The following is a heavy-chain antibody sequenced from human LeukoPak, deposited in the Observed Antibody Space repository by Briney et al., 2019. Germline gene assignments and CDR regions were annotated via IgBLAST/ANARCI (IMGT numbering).Heavy chain of an antibody. Sequence: PGGSLRLSCTASGFTFSNAWMNWVRQAPGKGLEWVGRIKSKVNGGTTDYAAPVNGRFTISRDDEKNTAYLQMNSLKTEDTAVYYFATGGYSFDYWGQGTLVTVSS. CDR1: GFTFSNAW. J-gene: IGHJ4*02. D-gene: IGHD2-15*01. V-gene: IGHV3-15*01. CDR2: IKSKVNGGTT. CDR3: ATGGYSFDY.